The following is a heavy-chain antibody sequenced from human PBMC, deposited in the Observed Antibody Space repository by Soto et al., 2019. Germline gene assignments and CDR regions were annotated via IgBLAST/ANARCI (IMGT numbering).Heavy chain of an antibody. V-gene: IGHV3-33*01. Sequence: GGSLRLSCAASGFTFSSYGMHWVRQAPGKGLEWVAVIWYDGSNKHYADPVKGRFTISRDNSKNTLSLQMNSLRAEDTAIYYCSRDIEWSSNSSVFDNWGQATLVTVSS. D-gene: IGHD2-8*01. CDR3: SRDIEWSSNSSVFDN. J-gene: IGHJ4*02. CDR2: IWYDGSNK. CDR1: GFTFSSYG.